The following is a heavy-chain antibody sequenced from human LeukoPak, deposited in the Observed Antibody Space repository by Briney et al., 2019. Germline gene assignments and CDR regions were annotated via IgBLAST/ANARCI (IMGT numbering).Heavy chain of an antibody. D-gene: IGHD3-22*01. CDR3: STYYYDSSGYSSFDY. J-gene: IGHJ4*02. V-gene: IGHV4-39*01. Sequence: PSETLSLTCTVSGGSINSYYWGWIRQPPGKGLEWIGSIYYSGSTYYNPSLKSRVTISVDTSKNQFSLKLSSVTTADTAVYYCSTYYYDSSGYSSFDYWGQGTLVTVSS. CDR1: GGSINSYY. CDR2: IYYSGST.